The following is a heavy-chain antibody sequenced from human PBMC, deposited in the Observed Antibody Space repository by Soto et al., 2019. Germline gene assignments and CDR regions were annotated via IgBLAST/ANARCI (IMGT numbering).Heavy chain of an antibody. CDR2: IYYSGST. CDR3: ARHRMTYSSSGYYVFDS. J-gene: IGHJ4*02. D-gene: IGHD3-22*01. Sequence: SETLCLTCTVSGGSISRYYWRWIRQPPGKGLKWIGYIYYSGSTNYNPSLKSRVTISVDTSKNQLSLKLSSVTTADTVVYFCARHRMTYSSSGYYVFDSWGQGTLVTVSS. CDR1: GGSISRYY. V-gene: IGHV4-59*08.